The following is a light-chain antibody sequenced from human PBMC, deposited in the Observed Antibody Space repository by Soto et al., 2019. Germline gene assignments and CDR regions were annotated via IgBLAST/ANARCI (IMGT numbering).Light chain of an antibody. J-gene: IGLJ2*01. V-gene: IGLV1-40*01. Sequence: QSVLTQPPSVSGAPGQRVTISCTGSSSNIGAGYDVHWYRQLPGTAPKLLIYGNSNRPSGVPDRFSGSKSGTSASLAITGRQAKDEADYYCQSYDSSLSGVVFGGGTQLTVL. CDR3: QSYDSSLSGVV. CDR1: SSNIGAGYD. CDR2: GNS.